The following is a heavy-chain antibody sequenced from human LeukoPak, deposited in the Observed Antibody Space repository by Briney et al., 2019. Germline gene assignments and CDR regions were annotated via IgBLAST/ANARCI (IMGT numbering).Heavy chain of an antibody. D-gene: IGHD6-13*01. CDR3: AGGPGLPIYSSSWFYYYYYMDV. Sequence: PSETLSLTCAVYGGSFSGYYWSWIRQPPGKGLEWIGEINHSGSTNYNPSLKSRVTISVDTSKNQFSLKLSSVTAADTAVYYCAGGPGLPIYSSSWFYYYYYMDVWGKGTTVTVSS. V-gene: IGHV4-34*01. CDR1: GGSFSGYY. J-gene: IGHJ6*03. CDR2: INHSGST.